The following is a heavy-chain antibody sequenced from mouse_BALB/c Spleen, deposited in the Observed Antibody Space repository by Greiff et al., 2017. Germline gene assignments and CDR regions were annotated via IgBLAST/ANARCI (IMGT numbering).Heavy chain of an antibody. CDR1: GFTFSSYG. Sequence: EVQGVESRGGLVQPGGSLKLSCAASGFTFSSYGMSWVRQTPDKRLELVATINSNGGSTYYPDSVKGRFTISRDNAKNTLYLQMSSLKSEDTAMYYCARDSSYWYFDVWGAGTTVTVSS. D-gene: IGHD1-1*01. CDR2: INSNGGST. J-gene: IGHJ1*01. CDR3: ARDSSYWYFDV. V-gene: IGHV5-6-3*01.